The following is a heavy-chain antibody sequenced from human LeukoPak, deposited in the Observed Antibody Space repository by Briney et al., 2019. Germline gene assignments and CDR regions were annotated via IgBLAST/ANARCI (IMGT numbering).Heavy chain of an antibody. Sequence: ESSETLSLTCTVSGGSISSYYWSWIRQPPGKGLEWLGYIYYSGSTNYNPSLKSRVTISVDTSKNQFSLKLSSVTAADTAVYYCASHYYGSGSLTYFDYWGQGTLVTVSS. CDR1: GGSISSYY. D-gene: IGHD3-10*01. CDR3: ASHYYGSGSLTYFDY. CDR2: IYYSGST. J-gene: IGHJ4*02. V-gene: IGHV4-59*01.